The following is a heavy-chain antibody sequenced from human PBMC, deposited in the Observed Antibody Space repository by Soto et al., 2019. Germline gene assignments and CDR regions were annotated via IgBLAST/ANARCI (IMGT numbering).Heavy chain of an antibody. CDR3: GKMAWLGDLSGHDF. V-gene: IGHV3-23*01. J-gene: IGHJ4*02. CDR2: ITGSGSNT. Sequence: EVQLLESGGGLVQPGGSLRLSCAASGFTFRNDVMIWVRQAPGKGLEWLSTITGSGSNTYYADSVRGRFVISRDNSKDTLYLQMDSLGAEDTAVYYCGKMAWLGDLSGHDFWGQGTLVTVSS. D-gene: IGHD3-10*01. CDR1: GFTFRNDV.